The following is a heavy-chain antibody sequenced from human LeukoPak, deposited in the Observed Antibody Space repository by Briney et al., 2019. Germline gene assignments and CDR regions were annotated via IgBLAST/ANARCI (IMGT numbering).Heavy chain of an antibody. Sequence: GGSLRLSCSASGFLLRSHAMHWVRQAPGKGLEYVSRISDNGGSTYYADSVKGRFTISRDNSKNTLYLQMSSLRAVDTAVYYCVKDNEAGGSPFDRWGQGTLVTVSS. CDR1: GFLLRSHA. CDR3: VKDNEAGGSPFDR. CDR2: ISDNGGST. V-gene: IGHV3-64D*06. J-gene: IGHJ4*02. D-gene: IGHD1-1*01.